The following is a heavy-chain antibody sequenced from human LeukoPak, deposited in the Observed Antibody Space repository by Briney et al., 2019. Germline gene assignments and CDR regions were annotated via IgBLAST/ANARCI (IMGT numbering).Heavy chain of an antibody. CDR3: ARVTPSGSYLASYGMDV. V-gene: IGHV1-18*01. CDR1: GYTFTSYG. J-gene: IGHJ6*02. D-gene: IGHD1-26*01. Sequence: GASVKVSCKASGYTFTSYGISWVRPAPGQGLEWMGWISAYNGNTNYAQKLQGRVTMTTDTSTSTAYMELRSLRSDDTAVYYCARVTPSGSYLASYGMDVWGQGTTVTVSS. CDR2: ISAYNGNT.